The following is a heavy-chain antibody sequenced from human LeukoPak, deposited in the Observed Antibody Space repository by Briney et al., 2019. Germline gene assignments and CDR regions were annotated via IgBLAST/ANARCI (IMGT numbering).Heavy chain of an antibody. J-gene: IGHJ3*02. V-gene: IGHV5-51*01. CDR1: GYSFTSYW. CDR3: ARHRYYGGNTDAFDI. CDR2: IYPGDSDT. D-gene: IGHD4-23*01. Sequence: GESLTISWMASGYSFTSYWIGWVRQMPGKGLEWMGIIYPGDSDTRYSPSFQGQVTISADKSISTAYLQWSSLKASDTAMYYCARHRYYGGNTDAFDIWGQGTMVTVSS.